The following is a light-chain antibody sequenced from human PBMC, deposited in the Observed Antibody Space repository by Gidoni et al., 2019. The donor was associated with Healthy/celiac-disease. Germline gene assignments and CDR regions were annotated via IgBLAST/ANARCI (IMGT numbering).Light chain of an antibody. CDR3: QQSYSTPGYS. J-gene: IGKJ2*03. CDR1: HSISSY. V-gene: IGKV1-39*01. Sequence: DIQMIQSPSSLSASVGDRVTITRRASHSISSYFNWYQQKQGKAPKLLIYAATSLQSGVPSMCSGSGSRTDFPLTSSSLQPEDFATYYCQQSYSTPGYSFGQGTKVEIK. CDR2: AAT.